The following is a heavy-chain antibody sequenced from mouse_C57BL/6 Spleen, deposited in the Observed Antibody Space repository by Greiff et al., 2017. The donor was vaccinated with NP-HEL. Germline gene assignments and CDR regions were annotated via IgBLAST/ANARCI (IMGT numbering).Heavy chain of an antibody. CDR1: GYTFTSYW. V-gene: IGHV1-72*01. D-gene: IGHD1-1*01. CDR3: ARRGYGSSYWYFDV. CDR2: IDPNSGGT. J-gene: IGHJ1*03. Sequence: VKQSCKASGYTFTSYWMHWVKQRPGRGLEWIGRIDPNSGGTKYNEKFKSKATLTVDKPSSTAYMQLSSLTSEDSAVYYCARRGYGSSYWYFDVWGTGTTVTVSS.